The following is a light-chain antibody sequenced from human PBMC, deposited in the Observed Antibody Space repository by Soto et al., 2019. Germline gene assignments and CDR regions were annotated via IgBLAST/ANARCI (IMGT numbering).Light chain of an antibody. J-gene: IGKJ3*01. CDR3: QRYNSWPFT. V-gene: IGKV3-15*01. Sequence: VLTQSPDTLYLSVGERASLSCGASQSISSNFLAWYQQKPGQAPRLLIFVASTRATGIPGRFSGSGSGTEFTLTISILHSEDFAVYYCQRYNSWPFTFGPGTKVDIK. CDR2: VAS. CDR1: QSISSN.